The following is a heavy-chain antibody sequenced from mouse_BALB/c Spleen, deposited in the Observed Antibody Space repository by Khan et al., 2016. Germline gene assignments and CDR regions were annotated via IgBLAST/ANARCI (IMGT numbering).Heavy chain of an antibody. CDR3: ARIYGNCEDAIDN. CDR1: EFSLTSYG. J-gene: IGHJ4*01. V-gene: IGHV2-9*02. Sequence: QVQLKESGPGLVAPSQSLSITCTVSEFSLTSYGVHWVRQPPGKGLEWLGVIWAGGSTNYNSALMSRLSISKDNSKSQVFLKMNSLQTDDTAMYYLARIYGNCEDAIDNWGQGPSVPVSS. D-gene: IGHD2-1*01. CDR2: IWAGGST.